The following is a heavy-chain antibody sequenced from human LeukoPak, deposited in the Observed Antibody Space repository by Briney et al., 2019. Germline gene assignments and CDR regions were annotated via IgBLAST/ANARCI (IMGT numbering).Heavy chain of an antibody. V-gene: IGHV3-48*03. CDR1: GFTFSSYE. Sequence: GGSLRLSCSASGFTFSSYEMNCVRQAPGKGLEGVSYISSSSGSTIYYPDSVKGQFTISRDNAKNSLSLQMNSLRAEDTAVYYCARDSGSYHGMDVWGQGTTVTVSS. J-gene: IGHJ6*02. CDR3: ARDSGSYHGMDV. D-gene: IGHD3-10*01. CDR2: ISSSSGSTI.